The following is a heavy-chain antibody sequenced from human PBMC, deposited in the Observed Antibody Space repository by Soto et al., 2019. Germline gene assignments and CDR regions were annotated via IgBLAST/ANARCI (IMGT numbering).Heavy chain of an antibody. CDR2: ISGSGGST. Sequence: RRLSCTASGFTFSSYAMSWVRQAPGKGLEWVSAISGSGGSTYYADSVKGRFTISRDNSKNTLYLQMNSLRAEDTAVYYCAKDLLGVAKINFEYWGQGTLVTVSS. V-gene: IGHV3-23*01. J-gene: IGHJ4*02. D-gene: IGHD6-19*01. CDR1: GFTFSSYA. CDR3: AKDLLGVAKINFEY.